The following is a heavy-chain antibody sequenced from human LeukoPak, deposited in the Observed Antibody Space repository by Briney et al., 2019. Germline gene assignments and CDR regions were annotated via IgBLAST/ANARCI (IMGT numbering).Heavy chain of an antibody. CDR3: ARVSRARFGELLFYYYYGMDV. V-gene: IGHV3-7*01. CDR2: IKQDGSEK. D-gene: IGHD3-10*01. Sequence: PGGSLRLSCAASGFTFSSYWMSWVRQAPGKGLEWVANIKQDGSEKYYVDSAKGRFTISRDNAKNSLYLQMNSLRAEDTAVYYCARVSRARFGELLFYYYYGMDVWGQGTTVTVSS. J-gene: IGHJ6*02. CDR1: GFTFSSYW.